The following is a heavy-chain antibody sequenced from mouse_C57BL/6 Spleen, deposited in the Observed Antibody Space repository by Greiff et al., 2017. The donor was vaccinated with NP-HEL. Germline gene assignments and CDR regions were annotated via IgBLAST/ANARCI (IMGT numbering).Heavy chain of an antibody. CDR1: GYAFSSSW. D-gene: IGHD2-12*01. CDR3: ADDVYYAMDY. J-gene: IGHJ4*01. CDR2: IYPGDGAT. V-gene: IGHV1-82*01. Sequence: ESGPELVKPGASVKISCKASGYAFSSSWMNWVKQRPGKGLEWIGRIYPGDGATNYNGTFKGTATLTADKSSSTAYMQLSSLTSEDSAVYFCADDVYYAMDYWGQGTSVTVSS.